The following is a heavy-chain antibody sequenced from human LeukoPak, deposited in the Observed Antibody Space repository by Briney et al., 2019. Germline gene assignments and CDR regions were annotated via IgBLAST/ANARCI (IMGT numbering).Heavy chain of an antibody. CDR2: INHSGST. D-gene: IGHD4-17*01. V-gene: IGHV4-34*01. CDR1: GGSFSGYY. CDR3: AREDNTVTLGH. Sequence: PSETLSLTCAVYGGSFSGYYWSRIRQPPGKGLEWIGEINHSGSTNYNPSLKSRVTISVDTSKNQFSLKLSSVTAADTAVYYCAREDNTVTLGHWGQGTLVTVSS. J-gene: IGHJ4*02.